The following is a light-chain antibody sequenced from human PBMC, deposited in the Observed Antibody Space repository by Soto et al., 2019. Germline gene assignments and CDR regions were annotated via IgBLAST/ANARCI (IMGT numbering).Light chain of an antibody. J-gene: IGKJ2*01. V-gene: IGKV1-39*01. CDR2: AAS. Sequence: DIQMTQSPSSLSASVGDRVTITCRASRTIIGYLNWYQLKPGKAPKLLIYAASSLHSGVPSRFSGSGSGTDFTLTISRLLREDFATYYCQQSYSTGYTFGQGTKVEIK. CDR3: QQSYSTGYT. CDR1: RTIIGY.